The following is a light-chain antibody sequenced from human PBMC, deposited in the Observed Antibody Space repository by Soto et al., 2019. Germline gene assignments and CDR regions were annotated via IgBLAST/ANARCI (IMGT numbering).Light chain of an antibody. CDR1: SSDVGGYNY. J-gene: IGLJ1*01. CDR2: EVT. V-gene: IGLV2-14*01. CDR3: KSYASSNTYV. Sequence: QSVLTQPASVSGSPGQSITISCTGTSSDVGGYNYVSWYQQHPGKAPKLIIYEVTYRPSGVSNRFSGSKPGNTASLTISGLQAADEADYYCKSYASSNTYVFGTGTKV.